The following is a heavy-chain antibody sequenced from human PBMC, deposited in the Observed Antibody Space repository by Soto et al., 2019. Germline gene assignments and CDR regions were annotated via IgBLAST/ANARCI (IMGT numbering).Heavy chain of an antibody. CDR2: ISWDGGST. CDR3: ANDTSQQLVDY. CDR1: GFTFDDYT. D-gene: IGHD6-13*01. Sequence: EVQLVESGGVVVQPGGSLRLSCAASGFTFDDYTMHWVRQAPGKGLEWVSLISWDGGSTYYADSVKGRFTISRDNSKNSLYLQMNSLRTEDTALYYCANDTSQQLVDYWGQGTLVTVSS. V-gene: IGHV3-43*01. J-gene: IGHJ4*02.